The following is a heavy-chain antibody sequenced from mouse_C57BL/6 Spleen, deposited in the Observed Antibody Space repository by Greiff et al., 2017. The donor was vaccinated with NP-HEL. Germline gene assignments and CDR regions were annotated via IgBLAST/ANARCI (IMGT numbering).Heavy chain of an antibody. V-gene: IGHV3-6*01. Sequence: ESGPGLVKPSQSLSLTCSVTGYSITSGYYWNWIRQFPGNKLEWMGYISYDGSNNYNPSLKNRISITRDTSKNQFFLKLNSVTTEDTATYYCARGLRRPDYYAMDYWGQGTSVTVSS. J-gene: IGHJ4*01. CDR1: GYSITSGYY. CDR3: ARGLRRPDYYAMDY. CDR2: ISYDGSN. D-gene: IGHD2-4*01.